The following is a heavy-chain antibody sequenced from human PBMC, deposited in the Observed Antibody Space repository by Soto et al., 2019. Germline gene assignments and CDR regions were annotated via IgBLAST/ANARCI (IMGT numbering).Heavy chain of an antibody. CDR1: GGSISSKNYY. CDR3: ARRPSYYYDSSGFDPFDY. V-gene: IGHV4-39*01. CDR2: IYYSGTT. D-gene: IGHD3-22*01. J-gene: IGHJ4*02. Sequence: PSETLSLTCSVSGGSISSKNYYWGWIRQPPGKGLEWIGIIYYSGTTYYNPSLKSRVIISVDTSKNQFSLKLSSVTAADTAVYYCARRPSYYYDSSGFDPFDYWGKGTLVTVSS.